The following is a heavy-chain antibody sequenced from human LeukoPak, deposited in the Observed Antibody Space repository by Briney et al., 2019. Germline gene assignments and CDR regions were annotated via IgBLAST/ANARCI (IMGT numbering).Heavy chain of an antibody. V-gene: IGHV4-61*02. CDR1: GGSISSGSYY. Sequence: SETLSLTCTVSGGSISSGSYYWSWIRQPAGKGLEWIGRIYTSGSTNYNPSLKSRVTISVDTSKNQFSLKLNSLTTADTAVYYCTRGAGWLIDYWGQGILVTVSS. CDR3: TRGAGWLIDY. J-gene: IGHJ4*02. D-gene: IGHD3-16*01. CDR2: IYTSGST.